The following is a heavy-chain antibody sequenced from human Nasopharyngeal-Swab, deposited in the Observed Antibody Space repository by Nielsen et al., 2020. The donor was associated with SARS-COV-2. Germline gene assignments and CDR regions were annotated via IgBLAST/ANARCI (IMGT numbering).Heavy chain of an antibody. CDR2: ISYDGSNK. Sequence: GGSLRLPCAASGFTSSSYAMHWVRKAPGQGLEWVAVISYDGSNKYYADSVQCRFTISRNKSKNTLYLQMNSLRVEDRAVYYCARGYGGNSEVDAFDIWGQGTTVTVSS. CDR3: ARGYGGNSEVDAFDI. CDR1: GFTSSSYA. J-gene: IGHJ3*02. V-gene: IGHV3-30*04. D-gene: IGHD4-23*01.